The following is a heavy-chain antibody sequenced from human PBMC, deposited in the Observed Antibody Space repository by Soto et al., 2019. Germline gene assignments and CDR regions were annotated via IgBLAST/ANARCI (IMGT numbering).Heavy chain of an antibody. CDR1: GYTFTSYG. CDR2: ISAYNGNT. V-gene: IGHV1-18*01. J-gene: IGHJ3*02. CDR3: ARDVVGRCYSVCDAFDI. D-gene: IGHD2-15*01. Sequence: GASVKVSCKASGYTFTSYGSSWVRQAPGQGLEWMGWISAYNGNTNYAQKLQGRVTMTTDTSTSTAYMELRSLRSDDTAVYYCARDVVGRCYSVCDAFDIWGQGTMVTVSS.